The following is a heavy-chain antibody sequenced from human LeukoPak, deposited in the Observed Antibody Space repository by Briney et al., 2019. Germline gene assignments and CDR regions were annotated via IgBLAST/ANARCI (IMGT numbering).Heavy chain of an antibody. D-gene: IGHD3-9*01. Sequence: GRSLRLSCAASGFTFSSYAMHWVRQAQGKGLEWVAVISYDGSNKYYADSVKGRFTISRDNSKNTLYLQMNSLRAEDTAVYYCARDGTYYDILTGYSAFDYWGQGTLVTVSS. CDR2: ISYDGSNK. V-gene: IGHV3-30*04. CDR1: GFTFSSYA. CDR3: ARDGTYYDILTGYSAFDY. J-gene: IGHJ4*02.